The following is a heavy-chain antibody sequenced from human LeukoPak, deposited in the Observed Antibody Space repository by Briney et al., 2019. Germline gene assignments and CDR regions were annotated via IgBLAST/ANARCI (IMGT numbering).Heavy chain of an antibody. Sequence: GGSLRLSCAASGFTFSSYAMSWVRQAPGKGLEWVSAISGSGGSTYYADAVKGRFTISRDNSKNTLYQQMNSLRAEDTAVYYCAKEGDVSSGYYFDYWGQGTLVTVSS. CDR3: AKEGDVSSGYYFDY. CDR1: GFTFSSYA. D-gene: IGHD3-22*01. V-gene: IGHV3-23*01. J-gene: IGHJ4*02. CDR2: ISGSGGST.